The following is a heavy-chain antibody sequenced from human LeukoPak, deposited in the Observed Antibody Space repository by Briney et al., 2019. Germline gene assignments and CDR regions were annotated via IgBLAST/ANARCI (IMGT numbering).Heavy chain of an antibody. D-gene: IGHD2-2*01. CDR1: GYTFTGYY. CDR3: AREGYCSSTSCPTYWFDP. Sequence: ASVKVSCKASGYTFTGYYIHWVRQAPGQGLEWMGWINPNSGGTNYAQKYQGRVTMTRDTSISTAYMELRRLRSDDTAVYYCAREGYCSSTSCPTYWFDPWGQGTLVTVSS. V-gene: IGHV1-2*02. CDR2: INPNSGGT. J-gene: IGHJ5*02.